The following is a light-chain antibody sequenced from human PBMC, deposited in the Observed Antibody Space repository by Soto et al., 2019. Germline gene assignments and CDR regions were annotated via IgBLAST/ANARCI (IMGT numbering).Light chain of an antibody. CDR1: QSVSTNF. Sequence: EIVLTQSPGTLSLSPGEGATLSCRASQSVSTNFFAWYQQKPGQAPRLLIYGASTRATGIPDRFSGSGSGTDFTLTISRLEPEDFAVYYSQQYGRTSWTFGQGTKV. CDR2: GAS. V-gene: IGKV3-20*01. J-gene: IGKJ1*01. CDR3: QQYGRTSWT.